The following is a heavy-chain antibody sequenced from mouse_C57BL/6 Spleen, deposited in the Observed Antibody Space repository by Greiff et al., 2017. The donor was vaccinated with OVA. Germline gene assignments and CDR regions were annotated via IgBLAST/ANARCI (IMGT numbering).Heavy chain of an antibody. CDR2: ISDGGSYT. CDR1: GFTFSSYA. V-gene: IGHV5-4*01. Sequence: EVQVVESGGDLVKPGGSLKLSCAASGFTFSSYAMSWVRQTPEKRLEWVATISDGGSYTYYPDNVKGRFTISRDNAKNNLYLQMSHLKSEDTAMYYCARDGAGMGAMDYWGQGTSVTVSS. J-gene: IGHJ4*01. CDR3: ARDGAGMGAMDY.